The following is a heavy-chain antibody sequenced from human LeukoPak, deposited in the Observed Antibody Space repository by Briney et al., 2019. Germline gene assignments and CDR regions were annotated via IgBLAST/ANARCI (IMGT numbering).Heavy chain of an antibody. Sequence: GGSLRLSCVASGFVFCNYCIGWVRQAPGEGLEGAANIKEDGGKTYYVESMNGRFIITRDNAKTSLDLKMNSMGDEDTAVYCCGRRKEVQTTFDYWGQGTLVTVSS. J-gene: IGHJ4*02. CDR3: GRRKEVQTTFDY. CDR1: GFVFCNYC. D-gene: IGHD4/OR15-4a*01. CDR2: IKEDGGKT. V-gene: IGHV3-7*01.